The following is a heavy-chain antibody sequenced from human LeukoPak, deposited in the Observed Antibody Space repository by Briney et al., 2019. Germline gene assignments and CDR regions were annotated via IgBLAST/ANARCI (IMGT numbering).Heavy chain of an antibody. Sequence: PGGSLRLSCAASRFTFSSYWMSWVRQAPGKGLEWVANIKQDGSEKYYVDSVKGRFTISRDNAKNSLYLQMNSLRAEDTAVYYCARDIHHTVTTAYYYYMDVWGKGTTVTVSS. CDR2: IKQDGSEK. V-gene: IGHV3-7*01. D-gene: IGHD4-11*01. CDR1: RFTFSSYW. J-gene: IGHJ6*03. CDR3: ARDIHHTVTTAYYYYMDV.